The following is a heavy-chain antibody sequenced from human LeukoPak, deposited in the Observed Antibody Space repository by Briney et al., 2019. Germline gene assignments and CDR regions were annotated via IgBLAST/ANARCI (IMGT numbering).Heavy chain of an antibody. CDR1: GFTFSSYA. J-gene: IGHJ4*02. CDR2: ISGSGGST. D-gene: IGHD3-10*01. V-gene: IGHV3-23*01. CDR3: AKGRELLWFGDLGPFDY. Sequence: GGFLRLSCAASGFTFSSYAMSWVRQAPGKGLEWVSAISGSGGSTYYADSVKGRFTISRDNSKNTLYLQMNSLRAEDTAVYYCAKGRELLWFGDLGPFDYWGQGTLVTVSS.